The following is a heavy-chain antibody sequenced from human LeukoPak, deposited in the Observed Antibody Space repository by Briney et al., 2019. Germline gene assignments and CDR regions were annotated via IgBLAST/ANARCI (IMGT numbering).Heavy chain of an antibody. V-gene: IGHV4-39*01. CDR2: IYYSGST. D-gene: IGHD1-26*01. Sequence: SETLSLTCTVSGGSISSSSYYWGWIRQPPGKGLEWIGSIYYSGSTYYNPSLKGRVTISVDTSKNQFSLKLSSVTAADTAVYYCARHAGIVGATNFDYWGQGTLVTVSS. CDR3: ARHAGIVGATNFDY. J-gene: IGHJ4*02. CDR1: GGSISSSSYY.